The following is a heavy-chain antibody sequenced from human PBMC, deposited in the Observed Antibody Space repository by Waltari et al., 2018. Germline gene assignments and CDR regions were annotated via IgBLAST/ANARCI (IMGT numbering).Heavy chain of an antibody. CDR3: ARVVAYYYDSSGKDYFDY. CDR2: ISSSGSTI. J-gene: IGHJ4*02. CDR1: GFTFSSYE. D-gene: IGHD3-22*01. Sequence: EVQLVESGGGLVQPGGSLRLSCAASGFTFSSYEMNWVRQAPGKGLEWVSYISSSGSTIYYADSVKGRFTISRDNAKNSLYLQMNSLRAEDTAVYYCARVVAYYYDSSGKDYFDYWGQGTLVTVSS. V-gene: IGHV3-48*03.